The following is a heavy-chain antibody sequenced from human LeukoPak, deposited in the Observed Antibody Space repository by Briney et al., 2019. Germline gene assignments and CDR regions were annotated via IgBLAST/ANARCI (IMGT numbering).Heavy chain of an antibody. CDR3: ALGDPMMPFDY. D-gene: IGHD3-10*01. CDR2: ISSSSSYI. J-gene: IGHJ4*02. CDR1: GFTFDDYG. Sequence: IPGGSLRLSCAASGFTFDDYGMSWVRQAPGKGLEWVSSISSSSSYIYYADSVKGRFTISRDNAKNSLYLQMNSLRAEDTAVYYCALGDPMMPFDYWGQGTLVTVSS. V-gene: IGHV3-21*01.